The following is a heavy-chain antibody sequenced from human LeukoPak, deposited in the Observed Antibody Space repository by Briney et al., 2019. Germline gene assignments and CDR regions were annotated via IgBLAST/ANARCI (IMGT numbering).Heavy chain of an antibody. CDR1: GYTFTSYD. V-gene: IGHV1-2*02. Sequence: EASVKVSCKASGYTFTSYDINWVRQATGQGLEWMGWINPNSGGTNYAQKFQGRVTMTRDTSISTAYMELSRLRSDDTAVYYCARARRDYVWGSYRNLNFDYWGQGTLVTVSS. CDR3: ARARRDYVWGSYRNLNFDY. CDR2: INPNSGGT. J-gene: IGHJ4*02. D-gene: IGHD3-16*02.